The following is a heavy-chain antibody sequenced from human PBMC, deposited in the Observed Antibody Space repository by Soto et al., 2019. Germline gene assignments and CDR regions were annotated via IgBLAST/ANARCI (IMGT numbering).Heavy chain of an antibody. CDR2: ISAYNGNT. J-gene: IGHJ3*02. V-gene: IGHV1-18*01. Sequence: QVQLVQSGAEVKKPGASVKVSCKASGYTFTSYGISWVRQAPGQGLEWMGWISAYNGNTNYAQKLQGRVTMTTDTCTSTAYMELRSLRSDDTAVYYCARDLGYYIWGSYRQGAFDIWGQGTMVTVSS. CDR3: ARDLGYYIWGSYRQGAFDI. CDR1: GYTFTSYG. D-gene: IGHD3-16*02.